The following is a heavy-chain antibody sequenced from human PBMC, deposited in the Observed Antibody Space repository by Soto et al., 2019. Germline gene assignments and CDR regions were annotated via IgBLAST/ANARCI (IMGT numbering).Heavy chain of an antibody. CDR2: INHSGST. CDR3: ARGPPKTILYQLLLGAFDI. V-gene: IGHV4-34*01. Sequence: QVQLQQWGAGLLKPSETLSLTCAVYGGSFSGYYWSWIRQPPGKGLEWIGEINHSGSTNYNPSLKSRVTISVDTSKNQFSLKLSSVTAADTAVYYCARGPPKTILYQLLLGAFDIWGQGTMVTVSS. D-gene: IGHD2-2*01. CDR1: GGSFSGYY. J-gene: IGHJ3*02.